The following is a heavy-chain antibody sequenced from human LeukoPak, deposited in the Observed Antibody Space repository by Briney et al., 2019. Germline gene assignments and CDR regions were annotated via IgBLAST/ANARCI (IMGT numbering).Heavy chain of an antibody. J-gene: IGHJ4*02. CDR2: IYHSGST. CDR3: ARGEVFGVAENVD. Sequence: SETLSLTCTVSGYSISSGYYWGWIRQPPGKGLEWIGSIYHSGSTYYNLSLKSRVTISVDTSKNQFSLKLSSVTAADTAVYYCARGEVFGVAENVDWGQGTLVTVSS. D-gene: IGHD3-3*01. V-gene: IGHV4-38-2*02. CDR1: GYSISSGYY.